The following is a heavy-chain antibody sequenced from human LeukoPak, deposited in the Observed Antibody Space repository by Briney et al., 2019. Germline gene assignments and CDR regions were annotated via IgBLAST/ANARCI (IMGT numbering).Heavy chain of an antibody. D-gene: IGHD2-21*01. CDR1: GGTFSSYA. V-gene: IGHV1-69*01. CDR2: IIPIFGTA. CDR3: ASSSSELFNNWFDP. Sequence: SVKVSCKASGGTFSSYAISWVRQAPGQGLEWMGGIIPIFGTANYAQKFQGRVTITADESTSTAYMELSSLRSGDTAVYYCASSSSELFNNWFDPWGQGTLVTVSS. J-gene: IGHJ5*02.